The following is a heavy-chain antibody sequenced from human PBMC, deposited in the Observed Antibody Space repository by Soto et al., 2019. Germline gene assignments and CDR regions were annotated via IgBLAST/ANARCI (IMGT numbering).Heavy chain of an antibody. CDR3: ARLTEFEGHIVATTQYYYYMDV. CDR1: GGSISSGGYY. V-gene: IGHV4-31*03. J-gene: IGHJ6*03. Sequence: SETLSLTCTVSGGSISSGGYYWSWIRQHPGKGLEWIGYIYYSGSTYYNPSLKSRVTISVDTSKNQFSLKLSSVTAADTAVYYCARLTEFEGHIVATTQYYYYMDVWGKGTTVTVSS. CDR2: IYYSGST. D-gene: IGHD5-12*01.